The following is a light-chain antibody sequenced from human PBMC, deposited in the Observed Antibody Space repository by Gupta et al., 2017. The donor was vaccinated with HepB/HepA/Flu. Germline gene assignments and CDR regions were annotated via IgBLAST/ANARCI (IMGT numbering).Light chain of an antibody. CDR1: QSVSSSY. CDR2: GES. CDR3: HQKGSSLLT. Sequence: EIVLTQSPGTLSLSPGDRATLSCRASQSVSSSYLAWYQQKPGQAPRLLIYGESSRATGIPDRFSGSGSVTEFTLTISRREPEDFAVYYCHQKGSSLLTFGGGTKVEIK. V-gene: IGKV3-20*01. J-gene: IGKJ4*01.